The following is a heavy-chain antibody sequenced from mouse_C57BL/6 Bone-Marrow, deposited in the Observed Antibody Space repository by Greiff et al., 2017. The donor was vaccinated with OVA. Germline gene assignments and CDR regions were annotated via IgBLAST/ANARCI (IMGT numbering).Heavy chain of an antibody. CDR1: GFTFSSYA. D-gene: IGHD4-1*01. Sequence: EVKVVESGEGLVKPGGSLKLSCAASGFTFSSYAMSWVRQTPEKRLEWVAYISSGGDYIYYADTVKGRFTISRDNARNTLYLQMSSLKSEDTAMYYCTRVWDYFDYWGQGTTLTVSS. CDR2: ISSGGDYI. CDR3: TRVWDYFDY. V-gene: IGHV5-9-1*02. J-gene: IGHJ2*01.